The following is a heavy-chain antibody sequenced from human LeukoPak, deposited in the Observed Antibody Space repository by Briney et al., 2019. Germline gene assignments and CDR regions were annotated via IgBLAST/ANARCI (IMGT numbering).Heavy chain of an antibody. D-gene: IGHD2-2*01. CDR1: GFTFSNYA. Sequence: GESLRLSCVASGFTFSNYALNWVRQAPGKGLEWVSAISKSGTYIKYADSVKGRFTVSRDNAKNSLFLQMNSLRDEDTAVYFCAREVLIVVEPAANTIDYWGQGTRVTVSS. J-gene: IGHJ4*02. CDR2: ISKSGTYI. CDR3: AREVLIVVEPAANTIDY. V-gene: IGHV3-21*01.